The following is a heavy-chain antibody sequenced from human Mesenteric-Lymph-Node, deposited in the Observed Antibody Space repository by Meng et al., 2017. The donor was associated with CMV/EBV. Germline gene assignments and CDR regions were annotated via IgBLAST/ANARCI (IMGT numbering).Heavy chain of an antibody. V-gene: IGHV3-21*01. J-gene: IGHJ6*02. CDR1: GFTFSSYS. D-gene: IGHD2-2*01. CDR2: ISSSSYI. Sequence: GGSLRLSCAASGFTFSSYSMNWVRQAPGKGLEWVSSISSSSYIYYADSVKGRFTISRDNAKNSLYLQMNSLRAEDTAVYYCARDLGGDCSSTSCYLYYYYGMDVWGQGTTVTVSS. CDR3: ARDLGGDCSSTSCYLYYYYGMDV.